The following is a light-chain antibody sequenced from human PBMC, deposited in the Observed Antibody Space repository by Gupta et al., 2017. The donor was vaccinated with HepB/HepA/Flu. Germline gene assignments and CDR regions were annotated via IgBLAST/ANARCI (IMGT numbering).Light chain of an antibody. V-gene: IGKV3-20*01. Sequence: EIVLTQSPGTLSLSPGERAILSCRASQNIDRAQLGWYQQKPGHAPRLLISDTSSRATGIPDRFSGGGSGTDFTLTISRLEPEDFAMYYCQHFDNAPRVTFGGGTKVEIK. J-gene: IGKJ4*01. CDR3: QHFDNAPRVT. CDR2: DTS. CDR1: QNIDRAQ.